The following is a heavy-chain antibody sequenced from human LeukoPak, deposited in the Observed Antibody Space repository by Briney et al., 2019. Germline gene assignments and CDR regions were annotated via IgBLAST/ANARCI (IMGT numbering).Heavy chain of an antibody. CDR2: IYYSGST. CDR3: ARIYTSWYEFDY. D-gene: IGHD6-13*01. CDR1: GGSISSGDYY. Sequence: PSETLSLTCTVSGGSISSGDYYWSWIRQPPGKGLEWIGYIYYSGSTYYNPSLKSRATISVDTSKNQFSLKLNSVTAADTAMYYCARIYTSWYEFDYWGQGTLVTVSS. J-gene: IGHJ4*02. V-gene: IGHV4-30-4*01.